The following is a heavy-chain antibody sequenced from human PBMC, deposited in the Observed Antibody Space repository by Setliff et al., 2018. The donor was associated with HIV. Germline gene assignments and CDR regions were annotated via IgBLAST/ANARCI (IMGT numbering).Heavy chain of an antibody. CDR3: ARSYSSSLNPSGWMDV. Sequence: SETLSLTCNVSGVSISSHHWSCIRQPPGKGLEWIGYIYYTGTTKYNPSLESRVTISIDMSKDQLSLQLSSVTAEDKAVYFCARSYSSSLNPSGWMDVWGKGTTVTVSS. D-gene: IGHD6-13*01. CDR2: IYYTGTT. CDR1: GVSISSHH. J-gene: IGHJ6*04. V-gene: IGHV4-59*11.